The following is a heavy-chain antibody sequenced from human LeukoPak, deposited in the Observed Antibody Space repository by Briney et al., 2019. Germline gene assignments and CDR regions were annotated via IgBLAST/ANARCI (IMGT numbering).Heavy chain of an antibody. J-gene: IGHJ4*02. V-gene: IGHV1-3*01. CDR2: INAGNGNT. D-gene: IGHD5-18*01. CDR1: GYTFTSYA. Sequence: ASVKVSCKASGYTFTSYAMHWVRQAPGQRLEWMGWINAGNGNTKYSQKFQGRVTITRDTSASTAYMELSRLRSDDTAVYYCARDGGYSYGTCSDYWGQGTLVTVSS. CDR3: ARDGGYSYGTCSDY.